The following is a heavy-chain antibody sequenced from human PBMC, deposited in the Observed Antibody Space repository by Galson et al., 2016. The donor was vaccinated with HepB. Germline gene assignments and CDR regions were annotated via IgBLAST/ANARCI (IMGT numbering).Heavy chain of an antibody. V-gene: IGHV1-69*13. CDR3: ARGAKQWLVPVQFDY. J-gene: IGHJ4*02. D-gene: IGHD6-19*01. CDR2: FIPIFGTA. Sequence: SVKVSCKASGGTFSNYAISWVRQAPGQGLEWMGGFIPIFGTASYAQKFQGRVTITADESTTTAYMELSSLTSEDTAVYYCARGAKQWLVPVQFDYWGQGTLVTVSS. CDR1: GGTFSNYA.